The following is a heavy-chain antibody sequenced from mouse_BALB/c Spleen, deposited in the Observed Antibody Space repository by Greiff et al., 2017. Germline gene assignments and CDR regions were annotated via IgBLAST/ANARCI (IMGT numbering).Heavy chain of an antibody. CDR3: ARRGITTGYAMDY. CDR1: GFTFSSYT. V-gene: IGHV5-12-2*01. J-gene: IGHJ4*01. CDR2: ISNGGGST. Sequence: EVQLVESGGGLVKPGGSLKLSCAASGFTFSSYTMSWVRQTPEKRLEWVAYISNGGGSTYYPDTVKGRFTISRDNAKNTLYLQMSSLKSEDTAMYYCARRGITTGYAMDYWGQGTSVTVSS. D-gene: IGHD2-4*01.